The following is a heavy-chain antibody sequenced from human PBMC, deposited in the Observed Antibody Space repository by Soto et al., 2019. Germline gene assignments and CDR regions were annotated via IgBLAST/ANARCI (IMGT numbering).Heavy chain of an antibody. V-gene: IGHV1-18*04. Sequence: QVQLVQSGVEVKKPGASVKVSCKASGYTFISHGISWVRQAPGQGLEWMRWISGKNGNTNYAQKLQGRVTLTTDTATSTAYMELRSLRSDDTAVYYCARVSSSIVVVPDYGMDVWGQGTTVTVSS. J-gene: IGHJ6*02. CDR2: ISGKNGNT. CDR3: ARVSSSIVVVPDYGMDV. D-gene: IGHD2-15*01. CDR1: GYTFISHG.